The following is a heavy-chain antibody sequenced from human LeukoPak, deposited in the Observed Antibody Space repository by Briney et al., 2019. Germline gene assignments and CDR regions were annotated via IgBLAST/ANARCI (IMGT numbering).Heavy chain of an antibody. D-gene: IGHD1-26*01. V-gene: IGHV3-23*01. J-gene: IGHJ4*02. CDR1: GFTFSSYA. CDR3: TTRGGSFSIFDY. CDR2: ISGSGGST. Sequence: GGSLRLSCPASGFTFSSYAMSWVRQAPGKGLEWVSAISGSGGSTYYADSVKGRFTISRDNSKNTLYLQMNSLKTEDTAVYYCTTRGGSFSIFDYWGQGTLVTVSS.